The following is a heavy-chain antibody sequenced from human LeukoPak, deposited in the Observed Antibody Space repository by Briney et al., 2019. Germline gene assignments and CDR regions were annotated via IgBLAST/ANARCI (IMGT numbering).Heavy chain of an antibody. D-gene: IGHD6-13*01. Sequence: GGSLRLSCAASGFTVSSNYMSWVRQAPGKGLEWVSVIYSGGSTYYADSVKGRFTISRDNSKNTPYLQMNSLRAEDTAVYYCARVGVAALYFDYWGQGTLVTVSS. V-gene: IGHV3-53*01. J-gene: IGHJ4*02. CDR1: GFTVSSNY. CDR2: IYSGGST. CDR3: ARVGVAALYFDY.